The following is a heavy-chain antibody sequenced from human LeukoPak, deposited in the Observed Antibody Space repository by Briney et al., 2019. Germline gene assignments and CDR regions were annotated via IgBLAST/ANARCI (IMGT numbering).Heavy chain of an antibody. D-gene: IGHD1-26*01. Sequence: GGSLRLSCAASGFTFDDYAMHWVRQAPGKGLEWVSGISWSSGSIGYADSVKGRFTISRDNAKNSLYLQMNSLRAEDTALYYCAKDGSYYKLFDYWGQGTLVTVSS. CDR3: AKDGSYYKLFDY. CDR2: ISWSSGSI. V-gene: IGHV3-9*01. J-gene: IGHJ4*02. CDR1: GFTFDDYA.